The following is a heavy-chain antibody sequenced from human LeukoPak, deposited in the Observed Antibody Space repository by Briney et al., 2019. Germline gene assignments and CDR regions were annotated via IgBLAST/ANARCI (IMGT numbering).Heavy chain of an antibody. CDR2: IRSKSNNYAT. J-gene: IGHJ6*02. Sequence: GGSLRLSCAASGFTFSDSAIHWVRQASGKGLEWVGRIRSKSNNYATAYAASVRGRFTISRDNAKNTLYLQMNTLRVEDTAVYSCTRDLMDYDVSTGLHHNYRDVGGQGTTVTVSS. D-gene: IGHD3-9*01. CDR1: GFTFSDSA. V-gene: IGHV3-73*01. CDR3: TRDLMDYDVSTGLHHNYRDV.